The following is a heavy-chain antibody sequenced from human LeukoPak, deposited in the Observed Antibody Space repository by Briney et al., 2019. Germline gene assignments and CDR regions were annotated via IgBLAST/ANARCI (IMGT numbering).Heavy chain of an antibody. CDR2: IKSKTDGGTT. D-gene: IGHD2-8*01. V-gene: IGHV3-15*01. CDR3: TVDTNTDSQYY. J-gene: IGHJ4*02. Sequence: TGGSLRLSCGGYGFTFSHAWMTWVRQGPGKGLEWVGRIKSKTDGGTTDYAAPVKGRFTISRDDSENTLYLQVNSLKTEDTAVYYCTVDTNTDSQYYWGQGTLVTVSS. CDR1: GFTFSHAW.